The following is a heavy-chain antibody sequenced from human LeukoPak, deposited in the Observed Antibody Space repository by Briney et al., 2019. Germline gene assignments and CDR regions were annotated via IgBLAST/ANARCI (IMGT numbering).Heavy chain of an antibody. CDR2: IFYSGST. CDR3: ARWSGSVTARNYYYYMDV. CDR1: GGSLSSYY. Sequence: PSETLSLTCTVSGGSLSSYYWSWIRQPPGKGLEWIGYIFYSGSTNSNPSLRTRVTISVDASRNQFSLNLSSVTAADTAVYYCARWSGSVTARNYYYYMDVWGEGTTVTVSS. V-gene: IGHV4-59*08. D-gene: IGHD6-6*01. J-gene: IGHJ6*03.